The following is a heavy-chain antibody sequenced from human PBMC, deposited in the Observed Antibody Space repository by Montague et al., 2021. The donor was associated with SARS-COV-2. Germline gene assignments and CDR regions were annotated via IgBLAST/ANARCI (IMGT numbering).Heavy chain of an antibody. Sequence: SETLSLTCTVSGGSISSSNYYWGWIRQPPGLGLEWIGSIYYSGSTYSNPSLKSRVTLFVDTSKNQFSLKLSSGTAADTAVYYCASPTYYYVSSGSDAFDIWGQGTMVTVSS. D-gene: IGHD3-22*01. CDR2: IYYSGST. J-gene: IGHJ3*02. V-gene: IGHV4-39*01. CDR1: GGSISSSNYY. CDR3: ASPTYYYVSSGSDAFDI.